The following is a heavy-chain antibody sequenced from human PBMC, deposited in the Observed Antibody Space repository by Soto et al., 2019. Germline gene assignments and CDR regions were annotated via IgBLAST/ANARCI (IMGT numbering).Heavy chain of an antibody. Sequence: GWSLRLSCAASGFTFSSYAMHWVRRAPGKGLEWVAFISYDGSNKYYADSVKGRFTISRDNSKNTLYLQMNSLRAEDTAVYYCARDGSDYYGMDVWGQGTTGTVSS. CDR1: GFTFSSYA. J-gene: IGHJ6*02. D-gene: IGHD2-2*03. CDR2: ISYDGSNK. V-gene: IGHV3-30-3*01. CDR3: ARDGSDYYGMDV.